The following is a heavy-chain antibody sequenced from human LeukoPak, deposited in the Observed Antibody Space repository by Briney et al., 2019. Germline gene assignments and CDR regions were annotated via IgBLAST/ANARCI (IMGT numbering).Heavy chain of an antibody. V-gene: IGHV3-33*08. CDR3: ARDRDDSSGYYLGY. J-gene: IGHJ4*02. CDR2: IWYDGSNK. Sequence: GGSLRLSCAASGFTFRTYWMHWVRQAPGKGLELVAVIWYDGSNKYYADSVKGRFTISRDNSKNTLYLQMNSLRAEDTAVYYCARDRDDSSGYYLGYWGQGTLVTVSS. D-gene: IGHD3-22*01. CDR1: GFTFRTYW.